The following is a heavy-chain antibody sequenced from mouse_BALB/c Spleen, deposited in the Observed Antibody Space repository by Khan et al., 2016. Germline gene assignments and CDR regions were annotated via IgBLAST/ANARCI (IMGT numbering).Heavy chain of an antibody. Sequence: EVQLQESGPGLVKPSQSLSLTCTVTGYSITSDYAWNWIRQFPGNKLEWMGYISYSGSTRYCPSLKGRISITRDTSKNQFFLQLNSVTTEDTATYYCAKTPTAYYAMDYWGQGTSVTVSS. V-gene: IGHV3-2*02. CDR1: GYSITSDYA. CDR2: ISYSGST. CDR3: AKTPTAYYAMDY. J-gene: IGHJ4*01. D-gene: IGHD1-2*01.